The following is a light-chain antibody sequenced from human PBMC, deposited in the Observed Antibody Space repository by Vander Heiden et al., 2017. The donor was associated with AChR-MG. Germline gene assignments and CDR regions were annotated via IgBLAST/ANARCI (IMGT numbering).Light chain of an antibody. Sequence: QSALTQPASVSGSPGQSITISCTGTSSDVGSYNLVSWYQQHPGKAPKLMIYEGSKRPSGVSNRFSGSKSGNTASLTISGLQAEDEADYYCCSYAGSSTWVCGGGTQL. CDR3: CSYAGSSTWV. V-gene: IGLV2-23*01. CDR2: EGS. J-gene: IGLJ3*02. CDR1: SSDVGSYNL.